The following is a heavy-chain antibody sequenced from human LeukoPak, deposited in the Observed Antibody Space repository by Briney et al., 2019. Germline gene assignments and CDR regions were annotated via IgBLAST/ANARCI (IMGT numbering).Heavy chain of an antibody. CDR2: IKQDGSEK. CDR1: ELIFSDFC. Sequence: GGSLRLSCVASELIFSDFCMTWVRHSRGKGLEWVANIKQDGSEKYYVDSVKGRFTISRDNAKNSLYLQMNSLRAEDTAVYYCARVRGYYGSGSYLGHYYYYMDVWGKGTTVTISS. CDR3: ARVRGYYGSGSYLGHYYYYMDV. J-gene: IGHJ6*03. V-gene: IGHV3-7*01. D-gene: IGHD3-10*01.